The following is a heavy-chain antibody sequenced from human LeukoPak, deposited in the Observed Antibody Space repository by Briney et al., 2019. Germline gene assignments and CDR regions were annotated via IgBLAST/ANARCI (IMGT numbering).Heavy chain of an antibody. J-gene: IGHJ6*02. Sequence: KAGGSLRLSCAASGFTFSDAWMTWVRQAPGKGLECVSRIKSKFDGRTTDYAAPVKGRFIISRDDSRNTLYLQMGSLKTEDTAVYYCTALASRSPYYYYGMDVWGQGTTVTVSS. V-gene: IGHV3-15*01. CDR2: IKSKFDGRTT. CDR3: TALASRSPYYYYGMDV. CDR1: GFTFSDAW.